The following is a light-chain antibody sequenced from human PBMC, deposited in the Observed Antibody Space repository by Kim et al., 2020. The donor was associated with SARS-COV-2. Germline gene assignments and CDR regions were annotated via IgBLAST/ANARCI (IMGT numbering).Light chain of an antibody. CDR2: AAS. J-gene: IGKJ1*01. V-gene: IGKV1-27*01. Sequence: ASLREGVTIPCRASKGISNNYVWYQQKTGRGPTLLIYAASTLQSGGPAPCSSSGCATDFTLTISSMQAEDVAAYYCQQYSSAALTFGQGTKVDIK. CDR3: QQYSSAALT. CDR1: KGISNN.